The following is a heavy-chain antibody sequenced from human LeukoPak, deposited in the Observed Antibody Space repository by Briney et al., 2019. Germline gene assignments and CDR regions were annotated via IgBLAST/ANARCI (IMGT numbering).Heavy chain of an antibody. J-gene: IGHJ4*02. D-gene: IGHD3-22*01. CDR3: ARDPYYYDSSGYSP. CDR2: IKQDGSEK. Sequence: GGSLRLSCAASGFTFSSYWMSWVRQAPRKGLEWVANIKQDGSEKYYVDSVKGRFTISRDNAKNSLYLQMNSLRAEDTAVCYCARDPYYYDSSGYSPWGQGTLVTVSS. V-gene: IGHV3-7*03. CDR1: GFTFSSYW.